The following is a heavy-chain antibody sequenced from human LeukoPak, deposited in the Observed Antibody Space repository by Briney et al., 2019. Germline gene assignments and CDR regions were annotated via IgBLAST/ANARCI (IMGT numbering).Heavy chain of an antibody. CDR2: IKSKTDGGTT. D-gene: IGHD1-26*01. CDR1: GFTFSNAW. V-gene: IGHV3-15*01. Sequence: PGGSLRLSCAASGFTFSNAWMSWVRQAPGKGLEWVGRIKSKTDGGTTDYAAPVKGRFTISRDDSKNTLYLQMNSLKTEDTAVYYCTTVEWELLGGPLYYWGQGTLVTVSS. J-gene: IGHJ4*02. CDR3: TTVEWELLGGPLYY.